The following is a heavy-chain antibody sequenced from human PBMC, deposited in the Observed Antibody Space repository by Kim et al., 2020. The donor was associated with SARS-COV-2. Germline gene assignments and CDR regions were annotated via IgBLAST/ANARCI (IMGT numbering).Heavy chain of an antibody. Sequence: GGSLRLSCAASGFTFSDNWMTWVRQAPRRGLEWVANIKKDGSERYYMDSVKGRFTISRDNAKNSLYLQMNSLRAEDTAVYYCARDSPRGWYFYYWGQGTPVTVSS. CDR2: IKKDGSER. J-gene: IGHJ4*02. CDR3: ARDSPRGWYFYY. CDR1: GFTFSDNW. D-gene: IGHD6-19*01. V-gene: IGHV3-7*03.